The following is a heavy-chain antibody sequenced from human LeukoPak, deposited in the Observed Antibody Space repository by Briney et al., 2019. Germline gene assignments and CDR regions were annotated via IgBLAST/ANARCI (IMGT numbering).Heavy chain of an antibody. CDR1: RYTFTRYY. Sequence: GASVNVSCKTSRYTFTRYYIHGVRQSPGQGLEWMGWINPNSGGTNYAQNFQGRVTMTRDTSISTAYMELSRLRSDDTAVYYCVRDDVSPWGQGTLVTVSS. J-gene: IGHJ5*02. CDR2: INPNSGGT. V-gene: IGHV1-2*02. CDR3: VRDDVSP.